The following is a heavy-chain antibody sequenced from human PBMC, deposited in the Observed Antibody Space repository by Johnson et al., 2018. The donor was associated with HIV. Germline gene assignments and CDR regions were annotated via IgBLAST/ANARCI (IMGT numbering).Heavy chain of an antibody. CDR2: ISYDGSSK. J-gene: IGHJ3*02. CDR3: AKDRTNWGYDAFDI. Sequence: QVQLVESGGGVVQPGRSLRLSCAASGFTFSSYAMHWVRQAPGKGLEWVAVISYDGSSKYYADSVKGRFTIFRDNSENTLCLQMNRLGAEDTAVYYCAKDRTNWGYDAFDIWGQGTMITVSS. D-gene: IGHD3-16*01. V-gene: IGHV3-30-3*01. CDR1: GFTFSSYA.